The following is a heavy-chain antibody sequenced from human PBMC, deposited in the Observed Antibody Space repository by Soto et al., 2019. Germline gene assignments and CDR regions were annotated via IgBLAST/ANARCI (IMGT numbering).Heavy chain of an antibody. D-gene: IGHD1-26*01. CDR3: ARRGSGSYYDY. J-gene: IGHJ4*02. V-gene: IGHV3-23*01. CDR1: GFTFSSYA. CDR2: ISGSGDST. Sequence: EVQLLESGGGLVQPGGSLRLSCAASGFTFSSYAVRWVRQAPGKGLEWVSAISGSGDSTYYADSVKGRFTISRDNSKNALYLQRNSLRAEDTAKYYGARRGSGSYYDYWGQGTLVTVSS.